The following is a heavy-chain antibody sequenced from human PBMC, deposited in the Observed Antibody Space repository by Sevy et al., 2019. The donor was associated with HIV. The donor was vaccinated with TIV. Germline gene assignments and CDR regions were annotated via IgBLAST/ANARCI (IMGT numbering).Heavy chain of an antibody. Sequence: GGSLRLSCAASGFTFSSYGMHWVRQAPGKGLEWVAVIWYDGSNKYYADSVKGRFTISRDNSKNTLYLQMNSLRAEDTAVYYCAGDLMDTAMVYYYYGMDVWGQGTTVTVSS. V-gene: IGHV3-33*01. J-gene: IGHJ6*02. CDR1: GFTFSSYG. CDR3: AGDLMDTAMVYYYYGMDV. CDR2: IWYDGSNK. D-gene: IGHD5-18*01.